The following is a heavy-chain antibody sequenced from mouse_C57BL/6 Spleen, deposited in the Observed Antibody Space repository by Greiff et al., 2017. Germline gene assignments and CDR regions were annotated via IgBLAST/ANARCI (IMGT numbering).Heavy chain of an antibody. Sequence: EVKLQQSGPELVKPGASVKMSCKASGYTFTDYNMHWVKQSHGKSLEWIGYINPNNGGTSYNQKFKGKATLTVNKSSSTAYMERRSLTSEDSAVYYCASLYYGSSYDAMDYWGQGTSVTVSS. CDR2: INPNNGGT. D-gene: IGHD1-1*01. CDR3: ASLYYGSSYDAMDY. J-gene: IGHJ4*01. CDR1: GYTFTDYN. V-gene: IGHV1-22*01.